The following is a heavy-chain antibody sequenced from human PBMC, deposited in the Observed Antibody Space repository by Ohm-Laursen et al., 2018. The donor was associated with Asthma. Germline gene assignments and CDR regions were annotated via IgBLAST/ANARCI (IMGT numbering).Heavy chain of an antibody. CDR1: GGTFNTYV. D-gene: IGHD3-22*01. CDR3: ARDKHYYDSSGYLPQAFDI. J-gene: IGHJ3*02. Sequence: GASVKVSCKSLGGTFNTYVIGWVRQAPGQGLEWMGGINSVFGTTTYPQKFQDRVTITADDSTSTVYMELSSLRSEDTAVYYCARDKHYYDSSGYLPQAFDIWGQGTMVTVSS. CDR2: INSVFGTT. V-gene: IGHV1-69*13.